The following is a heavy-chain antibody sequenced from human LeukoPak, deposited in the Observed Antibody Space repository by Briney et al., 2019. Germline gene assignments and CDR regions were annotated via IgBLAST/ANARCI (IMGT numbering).Heavy chain of an antibody. CDR3: ARDLGWSSSH. CDR2: INPSGGT. Sequence: ASVKVSCKASRYTFTGHYMNWVRLAPGQGLEWMGWINPSGGTTYAQKFQDRVTMTRDTSINTAYMELSGLRSDDTAVYYCARDLGWSSSHWGQGTLVTVSS. D-gene: IGHD6-6*01. CDR1: RYTFTGHY. V-gene: IGHV1-2*02. J-gene: IGHJ4*02.